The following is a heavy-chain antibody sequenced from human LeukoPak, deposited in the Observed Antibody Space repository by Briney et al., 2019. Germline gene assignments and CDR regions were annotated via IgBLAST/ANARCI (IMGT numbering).Heavy chain of an antibody. Sequence: GGSLRLSCAASGFTFSSYWMHWVRQAPGKGLVWVSRLDTDGSTTAYADSVKGRFTISRDNAKNTLYPQMNSLRAVDTAIYYCTRGGTTFDYWGQGTLVTVSS. D-gene: IGHD1-1*01. CDR2: LDTDGSTT. CDR1: GFTFSSYW. CDR3: TRGGTTFDY. J-gene: IGHJ4*02. V-gene: IGHV3-74*01.